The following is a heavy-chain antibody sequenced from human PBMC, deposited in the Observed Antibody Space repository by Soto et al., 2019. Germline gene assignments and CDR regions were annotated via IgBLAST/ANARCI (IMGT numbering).Heavy chain of an antibody. CDR2: MNPNSGNT. V-gene: IGHV1-8*01. CDR1: GYTFTSYD. Sequence: QVQLVQSGAEVKKPGASVKVSCKTSGYTFTSYDINWVRQATGQGLKWMGWMNPNSGNTGYAQKFQGRVTMTRNTSISTAYMELSSLRSEDTAVYYCARANTVTTRGRGALGYWGQGTLVTVSS. D-gene: IGHD4-17*01. CDR3: ARANTVTTRGRGALGY. J-gene: IGHJ4*02.